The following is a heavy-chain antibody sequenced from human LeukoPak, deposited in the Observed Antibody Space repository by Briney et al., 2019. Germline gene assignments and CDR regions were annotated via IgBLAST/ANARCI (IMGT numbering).Heavy chain of an antibody. CDR3: AKVGGYCSSTSCYEGIYGLDV. CDR1: GFSFSSYA. J-gene: IGHJ6*02. CDR2: ISASGGST. Sequence: GGSLRLSCAASGFSFSSYAMSWVRQAPGKGLERVSAISASGGSTYYADSVKGRFTFSRDNSKNTLYLQMNSLRAEDTAVYYCAKVGGYCSSTSCYEGIYGLDVWGQGTTVTVSS. V-gene: IGHV3-23*01. D-gene: IGHD2-2*01.